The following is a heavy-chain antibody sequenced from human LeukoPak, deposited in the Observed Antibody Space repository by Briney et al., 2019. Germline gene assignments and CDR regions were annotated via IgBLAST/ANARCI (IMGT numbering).Heavy chain of an antibody. CDR3: ASSYDSSGYNY. CDR1: GGSISSYY. D-gene: IGHD3-22*01. V-gene: IGHV4-59*01. J-gene: IGHJ4*02. CDR2: IYYSGST. Sequence: SETLSLTCTVSGGSISSYYWSWIRQLPGKGLEWIGYIYYSGSTNYNPSLKSRVTISVDTSKNQFSLKLSSVTAADTAVYYCASSYDSSGYNYWGQGTLVTVSS.